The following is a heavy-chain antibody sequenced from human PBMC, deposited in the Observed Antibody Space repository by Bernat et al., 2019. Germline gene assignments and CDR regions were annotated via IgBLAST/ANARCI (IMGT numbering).Heavy chain of an antibody. V-gene: IGHV3-15*01. CDR3: TTDGTASDETGAFDI. J-gene: IGHJ3*02. CDR1: GFTFSNAW. CDR2: IKSKTDGGTT. D-gene: IGHD5-18*01. Sequence: EVQLVESGGGLVKPGGSLRLSCAASGFTFSNAWMSWVRQAPGKGLEWVGRIKSKTDGGTTDYAAPVKGRFTISRDDSKNTLYLQMNSLKTEDTAVYYCTTDGTASDETGAFDIWGQGTMVTVSS.